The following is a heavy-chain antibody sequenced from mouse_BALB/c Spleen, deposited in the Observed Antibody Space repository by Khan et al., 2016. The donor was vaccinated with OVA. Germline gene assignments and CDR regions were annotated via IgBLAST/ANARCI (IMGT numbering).Heavy chain of an antibody. J-gene: IGHJ1*01. D-gene: IGHD1-1*02. CDR3: ARDFVGIYWYFDV. V-gene: IGHV3-5*02. Sequence: EVQLQESGPGLVKPSQTVSLTCTVTGISITTGNYRWSWIRQFPGNKLEWIGNIYYSGTISYTPSLTSRTTITRDSSNSQFFLEINSLTTEKTATYFGARDFVGIYWYFDVWGAGTTVTVSS. CDR2: IYYSGTI. CDR1: GISITTGNYR.